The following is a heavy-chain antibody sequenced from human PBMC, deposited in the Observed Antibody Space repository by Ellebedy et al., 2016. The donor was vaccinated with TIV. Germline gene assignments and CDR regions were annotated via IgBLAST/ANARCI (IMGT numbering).Heavy chain of an antibody. D-gene: IGHD3-9*01. Sequence: GESLKISCAASGFTFSSYERNWVRQAPGKGLEWVSHISSSGSTLSYADFLKGRFTISTDNAKNSLYLQMNSLRAEDTAVYYCASPTSLYYDILTGYYNMSWGQGTLVTVSS. CDR3: ASPTSLYYDILTGYYNMS. CDR1: GFTFSSYE. CDR2: ISSSGSTL. J-gene: IGHJ5*02. V-gene: IGHV3-48*03.